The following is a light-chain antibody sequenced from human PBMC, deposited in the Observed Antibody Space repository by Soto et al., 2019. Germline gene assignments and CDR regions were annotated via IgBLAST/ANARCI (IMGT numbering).Light chain of an antibody. CDR2: EGS. Sequence: QSALTQPASVSGSPGRSITISCTGTSSDVGAYNLVSWYQQHPGRAPKLMIYEGSKRPSGVSNRFSGSKSGNTASLTISGLQAEDEADYHCCSYAGSSTWMFGGGTKLTVL. J-gene: IGLJ3*02. CDR1: SSDVGAYNL. V-gene: IGLV2-23*01. CDR3: CSYAGSSTWM.